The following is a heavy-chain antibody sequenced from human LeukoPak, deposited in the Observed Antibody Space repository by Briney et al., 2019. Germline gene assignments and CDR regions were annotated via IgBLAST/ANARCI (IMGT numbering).Heavy chain of an antibody. CDR1: GGSISSGSYY. J-gene: IGHJ4*02. CDR3: ARALLGATVLDY. CDR2: IYTSGST. Sequence: SQTLSLTCTVSGGSISSGSYYWSWIRQPAGKGLEWIGRIYTSGSTNYNPSLKSRVTISVDTSKNQFSLKLSSVTAADTAVYYCARALLGATVLDYWGQGTLVTVSS. D-gene: IGHD4-17*01. V-gene: IGHV4-61*02.